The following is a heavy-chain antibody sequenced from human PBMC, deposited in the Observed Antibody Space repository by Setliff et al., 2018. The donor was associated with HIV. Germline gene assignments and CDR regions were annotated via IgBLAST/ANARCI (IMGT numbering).Heavy chain of an antibody. CDR2: IYYSGNS. D-gene: IGHD3-10*01. Sequence: SETLSLTCTVSGASMSSGDYYWSWIRQPPGKGLAWIGYIYYSGNSYYNPSLKSRVTLSVDTSKNQFSLKVNSVTAADTAVYYCAREVNIPGRGITDDAFDIWGQGTMVTVSS. CDR3: AREVNIPGRGITDDAFDI. J-gene: IGHJ3*02. V-gene: IGHV4-30-4*08. CDR1: GASMSSGDYY.